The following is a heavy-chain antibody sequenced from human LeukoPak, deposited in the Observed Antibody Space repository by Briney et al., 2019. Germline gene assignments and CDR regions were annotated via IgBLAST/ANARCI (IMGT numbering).Heavy chain of an antibody. CDR3: ARGVRGYSYGRGSHYFDY. J-gene: IGHJ4*02. CDR2: IYYSGST. Sequence: TLXXXCTVSGGSISSGDYYWSWIRQPPGKGLEWIGYIYYSGSTYYNPSLKSRVTISVDTSKNQFSLKLSSVTAADTAVYYCARGVRGYSYGRGSHYFDYWGQGTLVTVSS. V-gene: IGHV4-30-4*01. D-gene: IGHD5-18*01. CDR1: GGSISSGDYY.